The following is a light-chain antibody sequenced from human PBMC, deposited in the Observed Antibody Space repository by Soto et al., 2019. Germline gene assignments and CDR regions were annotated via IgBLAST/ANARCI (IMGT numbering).Light chain of an antibody. CDR1: SSNIGAGYD. CDR3: QSYDSSHWV. J-gene: IGLJ3*02. V-gene: IGLV1-40*01. Sequence: QLVLTQPPSVSGAPGQRVTISCTGSSSNIGAGYDVHWYQQLPGTAPKLLIYGNSNRPSGVPDRFSGSKSGTSASLAITGLQAEGEADYYCQSYDSSHWVFGGGTKLTVL. CDR2: GNS.